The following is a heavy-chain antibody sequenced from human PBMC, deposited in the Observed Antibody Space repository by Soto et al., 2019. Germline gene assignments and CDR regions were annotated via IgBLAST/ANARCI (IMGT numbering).Heavy chain of an antibody. D-gene: IGHD6-13*01. J-gene: IGHJ4*02. CDR1: GFTVSSYH. Sequence: GGSLRLSCAASGFTVSSYHMSWVRQAPGKGLEWVSIIYSAGSADFADSVKGIFTISRDNSKNTLYLQMSSLRAEDTAVYYCTRVYSSSYHYFDYWGQGTLVTVPQ. CDR2: IYSAGSA. CDR3: TRVYSSSYHYFDY. V-gene: IGHV3-66*01.